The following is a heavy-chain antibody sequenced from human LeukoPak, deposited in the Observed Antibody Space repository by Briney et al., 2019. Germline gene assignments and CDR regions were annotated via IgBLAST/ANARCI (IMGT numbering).Heavy chain of an antibody. Sequence: GGSLRLSCTASGFTFSTYAMSWVRQAPGEGLEWVSGISGSGGRTYYADSVKGRFTISRDNAKNSLYLQMNSLRAEDTAVYYCARGDYYYGMDVWGQGTTVTVSS. CDR1: GFTFSTYA. V-gene: IGHV3-23*01. CDR3: ARGDYYYGMDV. CDR2: ISGSGGRT. J-gene: IGHJ6*02.